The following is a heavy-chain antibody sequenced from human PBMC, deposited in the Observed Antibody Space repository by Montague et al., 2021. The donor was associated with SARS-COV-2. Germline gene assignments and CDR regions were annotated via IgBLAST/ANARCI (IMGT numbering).Heavy chain of an antibody. Sequence: SETLSLTCAVHGGSFSGYYRNWIRQPPGKGLEWIGEINHGGNTNYNPSLKNRLTISVDTSKNQFSLKLTSVAATDTAVYYCARLRVGVVTSPILGIGPYFTYYYMDVWGKGTTVTVSS. J-gene: IGHJ6*03. CDR2: INHGGNT. V-gene: IGHV4-34*01. CDR1: GGSFSGYY. D-gene: IGHD3-22*01. CDR3: ARLRVGVVTSPILGIGPYFTYYYMDV.